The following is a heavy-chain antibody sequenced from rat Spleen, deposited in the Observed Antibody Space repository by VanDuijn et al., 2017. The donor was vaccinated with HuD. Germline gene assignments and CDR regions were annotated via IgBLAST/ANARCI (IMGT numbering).Heavy chain of an antibody. V-gene: IGHV2-43*01. CDR2: IWIGGGT. CDR3: AREWGAGFDY. Sequence: QVQLKESGPGLVQPSQTLSLTCTVSGFSLTSFHVSWVRQPPGKGLEWMGVIWIGGGTAYNSLLKSRLNISRDTSKSQVFLKMNSLQTEDTATYYCAREWGAGFDYWGQGVMVTVSS. D-gene: IGHD1-2*01. J-gene: IGHJ2*01. CDR1: GFSLTSFH.